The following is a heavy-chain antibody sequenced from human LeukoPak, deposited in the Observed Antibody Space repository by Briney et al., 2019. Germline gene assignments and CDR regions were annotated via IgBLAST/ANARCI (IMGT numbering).Heavy chain of an antibody. CDR2: MNPNSGNT. V-gene: IGHV1-8*01. CDR1: GYTFTSYD. J-gene: IGHJ4*02. D-gene: IGHD2-8*01. Sequence: ASVKVSCKASGYTFTSYDINWVRQATGQGLEWMGWMNPNSGNTGYAQKLQGRVTMTTDTSTSTAYMELRSLRSDDTAVYYCARDQYGFDYWGQGTLVTVSS. CDR3: ARDQYGFDY.